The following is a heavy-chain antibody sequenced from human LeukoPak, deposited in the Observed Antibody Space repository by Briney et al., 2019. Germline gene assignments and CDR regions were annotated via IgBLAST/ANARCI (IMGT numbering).Heavy chain of an antibody. V-gene: IGHV4-34*01. J-gene: IGHJ4*02. CDR3: ASIPTYSSSPGGDFDY. D-gene: IGHD6-6*01. CDR1: GGSFSGYY. CDR2: INHSGST. Sequence: SETLSLTCAVYGGSFSGYYWSWIRQPPGKGLEWIGEINHSGSTNYNPSLKSRVTISVDTSKNQFSLKLSSVIAADTAVYYCASIPTYSSSPGGDFDYWGQGTLVTVSS.